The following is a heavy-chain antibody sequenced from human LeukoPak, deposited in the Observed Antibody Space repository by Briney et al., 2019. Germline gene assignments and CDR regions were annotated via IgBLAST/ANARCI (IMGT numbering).Heavy chain of an antibody. CDR2: IHTSGST. CDR3: ARHVYGSYYYDSSGYYYYAGGYYGMDV. CDR1: GGSISSYY. D-gene: IGHD3-22*01. Sequence: SETLSLTCTVSGGSISSYYWSWIRQPAGKGLEWIGRIHTSGSTNYNPSLKSRVTMSVDTSKNQFSLKLSSVTAADTAVYYCARHVYGSYYYDSSGYYYYAGGYYGMDVWGQGTTVTVSS. J-gene: IGHJ6*02. V-gene: IGHV4-4*07.